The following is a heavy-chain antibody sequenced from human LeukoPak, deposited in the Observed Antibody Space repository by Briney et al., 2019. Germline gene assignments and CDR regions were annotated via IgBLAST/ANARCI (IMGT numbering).Heavy chain of an antibody. J-gene: IGHJ1*01. CDR1: GYTFTGYY. Sequence: GASVKVSCKASGYTFTGYYMHWVRQAPGQGLEWMGRINPNSGGTNYAQKSQGRVTMTRDTSISTAYMELSRLRSDDTAVYYCARGRYSGYDSFLEYFQHWGQGTLVTVSS. V-gene: IGHV1-2*06. CDR3: ARGRYSGYDSFLEYFQH. CDR2: INPNSGGT. D-gene: IGHD5-12*01.